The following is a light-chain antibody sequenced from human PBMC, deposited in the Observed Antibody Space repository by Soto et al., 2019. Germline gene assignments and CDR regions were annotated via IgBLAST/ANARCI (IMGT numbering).Light chain of an antibody. CDR3: QTWGSGTVV. V-gene: IGLV4-69*01. CDR1: SGHSSYA. CDR2: LNSDGSH. Sequence: QPVLTQSPSASASLGASVKLTCTLSSGHSSYAIAWHQQQPEKGPRYLMKLNSDGSHSKGDGIPDRFSGSSSGAERYLTISSLQSEDEADYYCQTWGSGTVVFVGGTKVTVL. J-gene: IGLJ2*01.